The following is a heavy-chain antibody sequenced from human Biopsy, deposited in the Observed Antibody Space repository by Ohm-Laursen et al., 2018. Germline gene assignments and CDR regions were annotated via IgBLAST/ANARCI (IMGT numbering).Heavy chain of an antibody. J-gene: IGHJ6*02. CDR2: INHRGST. CDR3: ARAVDYYDPYYCGGLDV. D-gene: IGHD3-16*01. Sequence: SDTLSLTCAVYGGSFSGYYWSWIRQPPGKGLEWIGEINHRGSTNYNPSLKSRVTISVDTSKNQFSLKLRSVTAADTAVYYCARAVDYYDPYYCGGLDVWGQGTTVTVSS. V-gene: IGHV4-34*01. CDR1: GGSFSGYY.